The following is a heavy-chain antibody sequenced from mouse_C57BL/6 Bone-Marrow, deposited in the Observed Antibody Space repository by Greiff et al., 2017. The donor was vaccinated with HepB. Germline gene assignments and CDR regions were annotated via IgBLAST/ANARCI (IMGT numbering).Heavy chain of an antibody. Sequence: QVQLQQSRAEPVRPGTSVKMSCKASGYTFTNYWIGWAKQRPGHGLEWIGDIYPGGGYTNYNKNVKGKATLTADKSSRTAYMQFSSLTSEDSAIDYCAKAGLLRYFDYWGQGTTLTVSS. V-gene: IGHV1-63*01. CDR2: IYPGGGYT. J-gene: IGHJ2*01. CDR1: GYTFTNYW. D-gene: IGHD1-1*01. CDR3: AKAGLLRYFDY.